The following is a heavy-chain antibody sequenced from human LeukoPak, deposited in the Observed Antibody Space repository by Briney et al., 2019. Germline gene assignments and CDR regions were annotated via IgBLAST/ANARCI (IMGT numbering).Heavy chain of an antibody. CDR1: GYTFIGYY. D-gene: IGHD1-7*01. J-gene: IGHJ6*02. CDR3: ARRLTRVNSYYGLDV. V-gene: IGHV1-2*02. Sequence: ASVKVSCKASGYTFIGYYIHWVRQAPGQRLEWMGWINPNRGDTRNAQKLQGRLTMTSDTSTRTAYMELSRLKSDDTADYYCARRLTRVNSYYGLDVWGQGTTVTVSS. CDR2: INPNRGDT.